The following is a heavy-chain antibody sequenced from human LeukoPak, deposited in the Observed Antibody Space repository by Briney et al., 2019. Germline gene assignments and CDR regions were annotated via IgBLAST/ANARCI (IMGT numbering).Heavy chain of an antibody. D-gene: IGHD3-3*01. V-gene: IGHV4-59*11. J-gene: IGHJ4*02. CDR1: GASISSHY. Sequence: SENLSLTCTVSGASISSHYWNWVRQPPGKGLEWIGYVSYSGGTNYNPSLKSRVTISLDASKDQFSLRLNSVTAADTAVYYCARLSTYYDFWSPLDYWGQGTLVTVSS. CDR2: VSYSGGT. CDR3: ARLSTYYDFWSPLDY.